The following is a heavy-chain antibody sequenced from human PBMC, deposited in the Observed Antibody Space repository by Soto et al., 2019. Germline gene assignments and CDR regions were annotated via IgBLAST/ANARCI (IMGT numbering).Heavy chain of an antibody. Sequence: PSETLSLTCTVSGGSVSSGSYYWSWIRQPPGKGLEWIGYIYYSGSTNYNPSLKSRVTISVDTSKNQFSLKLSSVTAADTAVYYCARDRGGYSYGFFDYYYGMDVWGQGTTVTVS. V-gene: IGHV4-61*01. CDR1: GGSVSSGSYY. D-gene: IGHD5-18*01. CDR3: ARDRGGYSYGFFDYYYGMDV. CDR2: IYYSGST. J-gene: IGHJ6*02.